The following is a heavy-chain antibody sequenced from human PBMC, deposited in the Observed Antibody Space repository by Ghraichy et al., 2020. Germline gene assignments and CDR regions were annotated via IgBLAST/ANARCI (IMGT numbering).Heavy chain of an antibody. J-gene: IGHJ4*01. CDR3: AKGVSDDWGSLTSLHY. D-gene: IGHD7-27*01. V-gene: IGHV3-23*01. CDR2: ISGSGGST. Sequence: LSLTCAAYGFTFSSYAMSWVRQAPGKGLEWVSGISGSGGSTYYADSVKGRFAISRDNSKSTLYLQMNSLRAEDTAIYYCAKGVSDDWGSLTSLHYWGHGTLVTVSS. CDR1: GFTFSSYA.